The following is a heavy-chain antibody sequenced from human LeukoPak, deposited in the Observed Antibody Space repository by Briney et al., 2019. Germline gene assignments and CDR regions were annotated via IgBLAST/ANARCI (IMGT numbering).Heavy chain of an antibody. Sequence: QSGGSLRLSCAASGFTFSSYAMSWVRQAPAKGLEWVSAISGRGGSTFYADPVKGRFTISKDNSRNTLDLQMNSLRAEDTAVYYCAKVTSSGWYPYYFDYWGQGTLVTVSS. J-gene: IGHJ4*02. V-gene: IGHV3-23*01. CDR2: ISGRGGST. CDR1: GFTFSSYA. CDR3: AKVTSSGWYPYYFDY. D-gene: IGHD6-19*01.